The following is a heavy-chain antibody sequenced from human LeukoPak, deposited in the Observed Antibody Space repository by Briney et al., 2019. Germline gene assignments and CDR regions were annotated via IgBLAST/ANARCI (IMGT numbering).Heavy chain of an antibody. V-gene: IGHV3-20*01. CDR2: INWNGGST. J-gene: IGHJ4*02. CDR1: GFTSDDYG. CDR3: TRREGSGWYYYDY. Sequence: GGSLRLSCAASGFTSDDYGMSWVRQAPGKGLEWVSGINWNGGSTGYADSVKGRFTISRDDAKNSLYLQMNSLRAEDTALYHCTRREGSGWYYYDYWGQGTLVTVSS. D-gene: IGHD6-19*01.